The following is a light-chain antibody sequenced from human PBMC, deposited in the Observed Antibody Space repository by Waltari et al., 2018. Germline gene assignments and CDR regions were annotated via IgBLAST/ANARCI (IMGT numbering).Light chain of an antibody. CDR3: QQYNTYVT. V-gene: IGKV1-5*03. Sequence: DIQMTQSPSTLSASVGDRVTITCRASQSISTWLAWYQQKPGKAPNLLIYKESSLESGVPSRFSGSGSGTEFTLTISSLQPDDFATFYCQQYNTYVTFGPGTKVDIK. CDR1: QSISTW. CDR2: KES. J-gene: IGKJ3*01.